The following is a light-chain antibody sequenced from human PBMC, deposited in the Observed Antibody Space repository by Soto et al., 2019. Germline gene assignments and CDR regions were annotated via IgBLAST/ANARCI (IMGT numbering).Light chain of an antibody. CDR3: CSYAGSNNLGV. CDR1: SSDVGGYNS. CDR2: EVS. J-gene: IGLJ1*01. V-gene: IGLV2-8*01. Sequence: QSVLTQPPSASGSPAQSVTISCTETSSDVGGYNSVSWYQQHPGKAPKLMIYEVSKRPSGVPGRFSGSKSGNTASLTVSGLQAEDEADYYCCSYAGSNNLGVFGTGTKVTVL.